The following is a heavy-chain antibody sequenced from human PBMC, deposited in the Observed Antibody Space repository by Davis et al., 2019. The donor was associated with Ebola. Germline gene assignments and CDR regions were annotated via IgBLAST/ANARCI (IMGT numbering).Heavy chain of an antibody. Sequence: MPSETLSLTCAVYGGSFSGYYWSWIRQPPGKGLEWIGYIYYSGSTNYNPSLKSRVTISVDTSKNQFSLKLSSVTAADTAVYYCARVGMATIGSPLDYWGQGTLVTVSS. J-gene: IGHJ4*02. CDR2: IYYSGST. V-gene: IGHV4-59*01. D-gene: IGHD5-24*01. CDR3: ARVGMATIGSPLDY. CDR1: GGSFSGYY.